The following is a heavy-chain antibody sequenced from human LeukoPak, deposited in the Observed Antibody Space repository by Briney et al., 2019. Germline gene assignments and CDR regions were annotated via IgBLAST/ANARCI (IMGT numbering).Heavy chain of an antibody. V-gene: IGHV4-34*01. CDR3: ARGRGGYYYDSSGYYASRLKPFFDY. Sequence: GSLRLSCAASGFIFSSYAMSWVRQPPGKGLEWIGEINHSGSTNYNPSLKSRVTISVDTSKNQFSLKLSSVTAADTAVYYCARGRGGYYYDSSGYYASRLKPFFDYWGQGTLVTVSS. J-gene: IGHJ4*02. D-gene: IGHD3-22*01. CDR2: INHSGST. CDR1: GFIFSSYA.